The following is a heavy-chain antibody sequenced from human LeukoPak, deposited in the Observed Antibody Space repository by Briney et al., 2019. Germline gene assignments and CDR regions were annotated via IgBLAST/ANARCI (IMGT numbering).Heavy chain of an antibody. D-gene: IGHD5-18*01. Sequence: GGSLRLSCAPSGFCFIVYWMHWVRQAPGKGLVWVAHINEDGTSASNADSVKGLFTISRDNAKNTLYLQMNSMTVEDTAVYYCARVPTNSYGFGQWGQGSLVTVSS. CDR1: GFCFIVYW. V-gene: IGHV3-74*01. CDR3: ARVPTNSYGFGQ. CDR2: INEDGTSA. J-gene: IGHJ4*02.